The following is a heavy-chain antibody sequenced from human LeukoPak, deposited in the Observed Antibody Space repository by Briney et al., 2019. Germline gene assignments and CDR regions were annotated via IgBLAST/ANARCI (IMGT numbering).Heavy chain of an antibody. Sequence: GGSLRLSCAASGFTFSSDWMSWVRQAPGKGLEWVANIKQDGSEKYYVDSVKGRFTISRDNAKNSLYLQMNSLRAEDTAVYYCARALWAIFGVVTDWGQGTMVTVSS. V-gene: IGHV3-7*01. CDR2: IKQDGSEK. CDR3: ARALWAIFGVVTD. D-gene: IGHD3-3*01. CDR1: GFTFSSDW. J-gene: IGHJ3*01.